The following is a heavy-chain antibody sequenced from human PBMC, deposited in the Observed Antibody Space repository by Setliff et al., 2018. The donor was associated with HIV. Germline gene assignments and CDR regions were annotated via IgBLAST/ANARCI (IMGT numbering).Heavy chain of an antibody. J-gene: IGHJ4*02. CDR2: IYGRGTT. CDR1: GASMTSHY. V-gene: IGHV4-4*08. D-gene: IGHD6-19*01. Sequence: SETLSLTCSVAGASMTSHYLTWIRQPRGMGLEWIGNIYGRGTTKYNPYRRSRFTISVDKSKNQLSLSLDSVPAADTAVYYCATDPKGDGWAYFDSWGQGTLVTVSS. CDR3: ATDPKGDGWAYFDS.